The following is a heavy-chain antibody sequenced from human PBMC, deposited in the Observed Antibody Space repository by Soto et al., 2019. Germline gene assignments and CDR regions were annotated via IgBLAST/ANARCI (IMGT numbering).Heavy chain of an antibody. Sequence: QVQLVQSGADVKKPGASVKVSCKASGYNFTSYGISWVRQAPGQGLEWMGWISPHNDKTKYARSFQDRVTMTTKTPTSTVYMELGSLRSDDTAVYYCARDLYYSSGRYFDHDAFDIWGQGTVVTVSS. D-gene: IGHD6-19*01. J-gene: IGHJ3*02. CDR2: ISPHNDKT. CDR1: GYNFTSYG. CDR3: ARDLYYSSGRYFDHDAFDI. V-gene: IGHV1-18*01.